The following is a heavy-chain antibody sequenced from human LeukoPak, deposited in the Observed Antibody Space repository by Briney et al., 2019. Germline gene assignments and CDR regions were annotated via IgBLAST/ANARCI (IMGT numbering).Heavy chain of an antibody. Sequence: GGSLRLSCAASGFTFSSYAMSWVRQAPGKGLEWVSAISGSGDSTFYTDSVKGRFTISRDNSKNTLYLQMNSLRAEDTAIYYCAKDPRFVTTPSFFDYWGQGTLVTVSS. J-gene: IGHJ4*02. CDR3: AKDPRFVTTPSFFDY. D-gene: IGHD4-17*01. CDR1: GFTFSSYA. V-gene: IGHV3-23*01. CDR2: ISGSGDST.